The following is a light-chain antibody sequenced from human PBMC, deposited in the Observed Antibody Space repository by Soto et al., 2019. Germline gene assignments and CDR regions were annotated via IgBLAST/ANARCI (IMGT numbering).Light chain of an antibody. Sequence: EIVLTQSPGTLSLSPGKRATLSCRASQSISSSYLAWYQQKPGQAPRLLIYGASTRATGIPARFSGSGSGTEFTLTISSLQPEDFATYYCQQSYRTPPITFGQGTRLEIK. V-gene: IGKV3-20*01. CDR1: QSISSSY. CDR3: QQSYRTPPIT. CDR2: GAS. J-gene: IGKJ5*01.